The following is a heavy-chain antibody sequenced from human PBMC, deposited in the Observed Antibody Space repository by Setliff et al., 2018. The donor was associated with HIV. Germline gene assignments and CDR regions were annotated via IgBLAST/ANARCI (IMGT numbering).Heavy chain of an antibody. CDR1: GFTFSSYS. CDR2: ISRSSSSK. Sequence: GGSLRLSCAASGFTFSSYSMNWVRQAPGKGLEWVAYISRSSSSKYYADSVKGRFTISRDNAKNSLYLQMNSLKTEDTAVYYCTRVDSNYEKFDCWGQGSLVTVSS. CDR3: TRVDSNYEKFDC. D-gene: IGHD4-4*01. V-gene: IGHV3-48*01. J-gene: IGHJ4*02.